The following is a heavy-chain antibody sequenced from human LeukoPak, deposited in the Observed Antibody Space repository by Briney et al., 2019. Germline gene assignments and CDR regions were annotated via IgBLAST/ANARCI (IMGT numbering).Heavy chain of an antibody. V-gene: IGHV1-2*02. CDR3: ARAPMIVVVFPPRLDY. Sequence: GASLKVSSKPSLYTFTRYYMHWVRQAPGQGLEWMGWINPNSGGTNYAQKFQDRVTMTGDTSISTAYMELSRLTSDDTAVYYCARAPMIVVVFPPRLDYWGQGTLVTVSS. D-gene: IGHD3-22*01. J-gene: IGHJ4*02. CDR2: INPNSGGT. CDR1: LYTFTRYY.